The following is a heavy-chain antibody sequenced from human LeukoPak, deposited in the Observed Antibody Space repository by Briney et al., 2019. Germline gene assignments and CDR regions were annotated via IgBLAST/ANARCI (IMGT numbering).Heavy chain of an antibody. CDR2: IRYDGSNK. J-gene: IGHJ3*02. CDR1: GFTFSSYG. CDR3: AKVRYCSSTSCQDRGAFDI. V-gene: IGHV3-30*02. D-gene: IGHD2-2*01. Sequence: GGSLRLSCAASGFTFSSYGMHWVRQAPGKGLEWVAFIRYDGSNKYYADSVKGRFTISRDNSKNTLYLQMNSLRAEDTAVYYCAKVRYCSSTSCQDRGAFDIWGQGTMATVSS.